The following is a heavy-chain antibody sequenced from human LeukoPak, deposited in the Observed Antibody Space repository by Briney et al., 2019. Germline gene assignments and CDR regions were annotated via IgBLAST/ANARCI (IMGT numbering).Heavy chain of an antibody. V-gene: IGHV1-46*01. J-gene: IGHJ5*02. CDR3: ARGVGDYYDSSGSGAADWFDP. Sequence: ASVKVSCKASGYTFTSYYMHWVRQAPGQGLEWMGIINPSGGSTSCAQKFQGRVTMTRDTSTSTVYMELSSLKSEDTAVYYCARGVGDYYDSSGSGAADWFDPWGQGTLVTVSS. CDR2: INPSGGST. CDR1: GYTFTSYY. D-gene: IGHD3-22*01.